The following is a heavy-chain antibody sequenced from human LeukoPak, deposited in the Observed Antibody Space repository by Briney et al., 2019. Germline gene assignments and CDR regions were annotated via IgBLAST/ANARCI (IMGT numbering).Heavy chain of an antibody. D-gene: IGHD6-6*01. J-gene: IGHJ4*02. CDR1: GGSISSYY. CDR2: IYYTGST. V-gene: IGHV4-59*01. Sequence: PSETLSLTCTVSGGSISSYYWSWIRQPPGMGLEWIGYIYYTGSTNYTPSLTSRVNISVDTSKNQFSLSLTSVTAADTAVYYCARWGSIAVARFDYWGQGTLVTVSS. CDR3: ARWGSIAVARFDY.